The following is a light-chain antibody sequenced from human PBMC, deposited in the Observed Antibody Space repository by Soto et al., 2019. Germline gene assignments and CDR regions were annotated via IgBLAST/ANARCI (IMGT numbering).Light chain of an antibody. CDR1: SSNIGSNT. J-gene: IGLJ2*01. Sequence: QSVLTQPPSASGTPGRRVTISCSGSSSNIGSNTVNWYQQLPGTAPKLLIYSNNQRPSGVPDRFSGSKSGTSASLAISGLQSEDEADYYCAAWDDSLEVVFGGGTKLTVL. CDR2: SNN. V-gene: IGLV1-44*01. CDR3: AAWDDSLEVV.